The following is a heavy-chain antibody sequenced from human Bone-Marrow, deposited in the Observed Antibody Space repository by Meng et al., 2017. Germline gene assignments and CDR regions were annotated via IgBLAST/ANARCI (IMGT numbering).Heavy chain of an antibody. D-gene: IGHD6-19*01. V-gene: IGHV5-51*01. CDR3: ARAVAGPDFDY. Sequence: GESLKISCQGFEYSFTSYFIAWVRQMPGKGLEWMGSIYPGDSDTRYSPSFQGQVTISVDKSINTAYLQWGSLKASDSGMYYCARAVAGPDFDYWGQGTLVTVSS. J-gene: IGHJ4*02. CDR1: EYSFTSYF. CDR2: IYPGDSDT.